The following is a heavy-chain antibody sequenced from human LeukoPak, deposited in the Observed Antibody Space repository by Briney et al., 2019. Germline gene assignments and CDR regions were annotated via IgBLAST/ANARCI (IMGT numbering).Heavy chain of an antibody. CDR1: GYTFTSYD. V-gene: IGHV1-18*01. D-gene: IGHD3-10*01. Sequence: ASVKVSCKASGYTFTSYDISWVRQAPGQGLEWMGWINTYNGNTNYAQKLQGRVTMTTDTSTSTAYMELRSLRSDDTAVYYCARDPPRGGVDYWGQGTLVTVSS. J-gene: IGHJ4*02. CDR2: INTYNGNT. CDR3: ARDPPRGGVDY.